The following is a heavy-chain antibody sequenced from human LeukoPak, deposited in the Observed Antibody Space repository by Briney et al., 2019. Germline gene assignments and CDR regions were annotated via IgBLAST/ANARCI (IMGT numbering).Heavy chain of an antibody. CDR3: ARLPDISGWPFDC. CDR1: GGPIDKHY. J-gene: IGHJ4*02. CDR2: VAFNGRT. V-gene: IGHV4-59*11. Sequence: SETLSLTCTVSGGPIDKHYWTWIRRPPGKGLEWIGYVAFNGRTVYNPSRRSRLTMSVDPSMGQFSLSLTSVTAADTAVYYCARLPDISGWPFDCWGQGTLVTVSS. D-gene: IGHD6-19*01.